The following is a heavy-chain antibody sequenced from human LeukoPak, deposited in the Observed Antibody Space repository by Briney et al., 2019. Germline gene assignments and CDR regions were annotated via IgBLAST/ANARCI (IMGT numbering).Heavy chain of an antibody. J-gene: IGHJ6*03. CDR2: MNPNSGNT. CDR1: GYTFTSYD. Sequence: EASVKVSCKASGYTFTSYDINWVRQATGQGLEWMGWMNPNSGNTGYAQKFQGRVTITRNTSISTAYMELSSLRSEDTAVYYCARGDIAARQAYYYYMDVWGKGTTVTVSS. D-gene: IGHD6-6*01. V-gene: IGHV1-8*03. CDR3: ARGDIAARQAYYYYMDV.